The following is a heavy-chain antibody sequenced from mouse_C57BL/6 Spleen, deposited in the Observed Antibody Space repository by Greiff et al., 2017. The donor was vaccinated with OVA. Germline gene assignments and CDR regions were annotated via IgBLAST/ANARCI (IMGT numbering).Heavy chain of an antibody. CDR1: GFNIKDDY. CDR3: TTFPLCTTVVDY. J-gene: IGHJ2*01. D-gene: IGHD1-1*01. V-gene: IGHV14-4*01. CDR2: IDPANGDT. Sequence: VQLQQSGAELVRPGASVKLSCTASGFNIKDDYMHWVKQRPEPGLEWIGWIDPANGDTEYASKFQGKATITADTSSNTAYLQLSSLTSEDTAVYYCTTFPLCTTVVDYWGQGTTLTVSS.